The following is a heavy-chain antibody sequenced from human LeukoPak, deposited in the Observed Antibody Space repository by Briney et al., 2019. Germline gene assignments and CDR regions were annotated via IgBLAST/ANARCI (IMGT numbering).Heavy chain of an antibody. CDR2: IYYTGST. D-gene: IGHD3-22*01. CDR3: ARGTYYYDSSGYYYVRPYFDY. V-gene: IGHV4-59*12. Sequence: SETLSLTCTVSGGSISSYYWSWIRQPPGKGLEWIGYIYYTGSTNYNPSLTSRVTISLDRSKNQFSLKLTSVTAADTAVYYCARGTYYYDSSGYYYVRPYFDYWGQGTLVTVSS. CDR1: GGSISSYY. J-gene: IGHJ4*02.